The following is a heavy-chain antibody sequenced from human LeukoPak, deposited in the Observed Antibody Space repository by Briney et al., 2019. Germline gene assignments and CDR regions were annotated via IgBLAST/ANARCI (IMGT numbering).Heavy chain of an antibody. CDR2: IYTSGST. J-gene: IGHJ4*02. V-gene: IGHV4-61*02. CDR1: GGSISSGSYY. D-gene: IGHD5-24*01. Sequence: SETLSLTCTVSGGSISSGSYYWSWIRQPAGKGLEWIGRIYTSGSTNYNPSLKSRVTISVDTSKNQFSLKLSSVTAADTAVYYCARLRWDEGPSYYFDYWGQGTLVTVSS. CDR3: ARLRWDEGPSYYFDY.